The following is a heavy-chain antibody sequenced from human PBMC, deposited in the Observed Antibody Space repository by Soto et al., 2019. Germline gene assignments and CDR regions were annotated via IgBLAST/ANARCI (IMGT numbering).Heavy chain of an antibody. CDR2: IWYDGSNK. V-gene: IGHV3-33*01. D-gene: IGHD6-19*01. CDR1: GFTFSSYG. J-gene: IGHJ3*02. CDR3: ARDPSGWYGGDAFDI. Sequence: GGSLRLSXAASGFTFSSYGMHWVRQAPGKGLEWVAVIWYDGSNKYYAESVKGRFTISRDNSKNTLYLQMNSLRAEDTAVYYCARDPSGWYGGDAFDIWGQGTMVTVSS.